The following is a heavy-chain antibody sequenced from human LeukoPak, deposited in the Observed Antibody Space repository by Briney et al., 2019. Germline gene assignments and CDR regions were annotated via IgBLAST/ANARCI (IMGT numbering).Heavy chain of an antibody. CDR1: GYTFTGYY. CDR3: ARDPPTYYYDSSGYNFDY. Sequence: GASVKVSCKASGYTFTGYYMHWVRQAPGQGLEWMGWINSNSGGTNYAQKFQGRVTMTRDTSISTAYMELSRPRSDDTAVYYCARDPPTYYYDSSGYNFDYWGQGTLVTVSS. V-gene: IGHV1-2*02. J-gene: IGHJ4*02. D-gene: IGHD3-22*01. CDR2: INSNSGGT.